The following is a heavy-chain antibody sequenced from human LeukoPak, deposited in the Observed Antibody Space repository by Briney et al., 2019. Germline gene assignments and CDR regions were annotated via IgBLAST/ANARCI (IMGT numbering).Heavy chain of an antibody. V-gene: IGHV4-4*07. CDR1: GGSIKSYF. J-gene: IGHJ4*02. CDR2: IYSSGST. Sequence: SETLSLTCTICGGSIKSYFWSSIRQPAGKGLEWIGRIYSSGSTNYNSSLKSRVSMSVDTSKNQFSLRLSSVTAADTAVYYCARHLYDYGDYSIDYWGQGTLVTVSS. CDR3: ARHLYDYGDYSIDY. D-gene: IGHD4-17*01.